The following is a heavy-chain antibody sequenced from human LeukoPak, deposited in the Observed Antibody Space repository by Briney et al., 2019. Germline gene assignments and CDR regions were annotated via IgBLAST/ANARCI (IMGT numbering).Heavy chain of an antibody. D-gene: IGHD6-13*01. CDR3: ARIGRQQLQS. J-gene: IGHJ5*02. CDR2: IYYSGST. CDR1: GGSISSSSYY. Sequence: SETLSLTCTVSGGSISSSSYYWGWIRQPPGKGLEWIGSIYYSGSTYYNPALKSRVTISVDTSKNQFSLKLSSVTAADTDVYYCARIGRQQLQSWGQGTLVTVSS. V-gene: IGHV4-39*07.